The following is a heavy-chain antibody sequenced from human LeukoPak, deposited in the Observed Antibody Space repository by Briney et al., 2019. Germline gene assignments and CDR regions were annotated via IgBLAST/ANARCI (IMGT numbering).Heavy chain of an antibody. V-gene: IGHV3-9*01. CDR1: GFTFDDYA. Sequence: GRSLRLSCAASGFTFDDYAMHWVRQAPGKGLEWVSGISWNGGSIGYADSVKGRFTISRDNAKNSLYLQMNSLRAEDTALYYCAKDRYYDSSGYYDYWGQGTLVTVSS. D-gene: IGHD3-22*01. CDR3: AKDRYYDSSGYYDY. CDR2: ISWNGGSI. J-gene: IGHJ4*02.